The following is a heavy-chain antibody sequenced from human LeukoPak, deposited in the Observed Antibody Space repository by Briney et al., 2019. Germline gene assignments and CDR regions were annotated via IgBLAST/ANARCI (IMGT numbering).Heavy chain of an antibody. CDR2: ISACNGNT. CDR1: GYTFTSYG. J-gene: IGHJ4*02. D-gene: IGHD3-3*01. V-gene: IGHV1-18*01. Sequence: ASVKVSCKASGYTFTSYGISWVRQAPGQGLEWMGWISACNGNTNYAQKPKGRVTMTTDTSTSTAYMELRSLRSDDTAVYYCARVRTKRITIFGVVIPPDYWGQGTLVTVSS. CDR3: ARVRTKRITIFGVVIPPDY.